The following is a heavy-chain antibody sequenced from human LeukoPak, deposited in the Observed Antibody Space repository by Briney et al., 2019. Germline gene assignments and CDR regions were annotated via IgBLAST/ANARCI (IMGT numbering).Heavy chain of an antibody. V-gene: IGHV4-39*01. J-gene: IGHJ6*03. CDR1: GGSLSSSSYF. Sequence: PSETLSLTCTVPGGSLSSSSYFWGWIREPPGNGLEWIGNIYFSGTTYYNPSLKSRVTIFVDTSKNQFSLKLSSVTAADTAVYYCARLCDFWSGCYMDVWGKGTTVTVSS. CDR2: IYFSGTT. CDR3: ARLCDFWSGCYMDV. D-gene: IGHD3-3*01.